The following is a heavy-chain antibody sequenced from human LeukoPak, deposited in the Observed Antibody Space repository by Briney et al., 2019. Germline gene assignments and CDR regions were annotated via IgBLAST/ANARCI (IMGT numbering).Heavy chain of an antibody. J-gene: IGHJ4*02. V-gene: IGHV3-23*01. CDR2: ISHSGSSI. CDR3: AMALDY. Sequence: GGSLRLSCVASGFTFSNYLMNWVRQAPGKGLEWVSGISHSGSSIYYADSVKGRFTISRDNSKNTLYLQMDRLKVEDTAVYYCAMALDYWGQGTLVTVSS. CDR1: GFTFSNYL.